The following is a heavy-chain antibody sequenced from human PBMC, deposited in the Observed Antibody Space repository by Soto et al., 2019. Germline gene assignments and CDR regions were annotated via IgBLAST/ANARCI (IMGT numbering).Heavy chain of an antibody. J-gene: IGHJ3*02. V-gene: IGHV4-59*08. CDR2: IYYSGST. CDR1: GGSISSYY. Sequence: QVQPQESGPGLVKPSETLSLTCTVSGGSISSYYWSWIRQPPGKGLEWIGYIYYSGSTNYNPSLKSRVTISVDTSKNQFSLKLSSVTAADTAVYYCARLYGLDAFDIWGQGTMVTVSS. D-gene: IGHD3-16*02. CDR3: ARLYGLDAFDI.